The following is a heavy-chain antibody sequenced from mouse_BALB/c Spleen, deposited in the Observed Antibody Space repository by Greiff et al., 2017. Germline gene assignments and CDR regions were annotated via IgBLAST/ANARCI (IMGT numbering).Heavy chain of an antibody. V-gene: IGHV2-6-2*01. CDR1: GFSLTSYG. CDR3: ARHKDYRNAMEY. J-gene: IGHJ4*01. D-gene: IGHD2-14*01. Sequence: VQLVESGPDLVAPSQSLSITCTVSGFSLTSYGVHWVRQPPGKGLEWLVVIWSDGSTTYNSALKSRLSISKDNSKSQVFLKRNSLQTDDTAMYYCARHKDYRNAMEYWGEGTSVTVSS. CDR2: IWSDGST.